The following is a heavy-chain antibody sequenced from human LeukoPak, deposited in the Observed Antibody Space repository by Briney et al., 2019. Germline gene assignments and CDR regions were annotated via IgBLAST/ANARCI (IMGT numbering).Heavy chain of an antibody. CDR3: GRLRRTSIFG. CDR1: GGPISSYY. Sequence: PSETLSLTCTVSGGPISSYYWSWIRQPPGKGLEWIGYIYYSGSTNYNPSLKSRVTISVDTSKNQCSLKLTSVTAADTAVYYCGRLRRTSIFGWGQGTLVTVSS. J-gene: IGHJ1*01. D-gene: IGHD3-3*01. CDR2: IYYSGST. V-gene: IGHV4-59*08.